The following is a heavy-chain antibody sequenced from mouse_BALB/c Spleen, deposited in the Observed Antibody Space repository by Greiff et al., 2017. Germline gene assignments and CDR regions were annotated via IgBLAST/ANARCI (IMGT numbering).Heavy chain of an antibody. Sequence: VQLQESGPGLVAPSQSLSITCTVSGFSLTSYGVHWVRQPPGKGLEWLGVIWAGGSTNYNSALMSRLSISKDNSKSQVFLKMNSLQTDDTAMYYCARDRGDGYYAMDYWGQGTSVTVSS. CDR2: IWAGGST. J-gene: IGHJ4*01. D-gene: IGHD2-3*01. V-gene: IGHV2-9*02. CDR3: ARDRGDGYYAMDY. CDR1: GFSLTSYG.